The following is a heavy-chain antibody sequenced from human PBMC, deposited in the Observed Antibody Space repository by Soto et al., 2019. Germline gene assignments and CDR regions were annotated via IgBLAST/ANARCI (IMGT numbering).Heavy chain of an antibody. CDR1: GFTFSSYS. D-gene: IGHD3-22*01. J-gene: IGHJ4*02. CDR2: ISSGSSYI. CDR3: ARDDYYDSSGYLARFDY. V-gene: IGHV3-21*01. Sequence: GGSLRLSCEASGFTFSSYSMNWVRQAPGKGLEWVSSISSGSSYIYYADSVKGRFTISRDNAKNSLYLQMNSLRAEDTAVYYCARDDYYDSSGYLARFDYWGQGNLVTFSS.